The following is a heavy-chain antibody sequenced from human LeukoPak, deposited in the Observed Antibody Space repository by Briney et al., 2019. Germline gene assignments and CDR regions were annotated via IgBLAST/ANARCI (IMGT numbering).Heavy chain of an antibody. CDR2: INPNSGGT. V-gene: IGHV1-2*02. Sequence: GASVKVSCKASGYTFTGYYMHWVRQAPRQGLEWMGWINPNSGGTNYAQKFQGRVTMTRDTSVSTAYMELSRLRSDDTAVYYCARVLSNYYDSSGYYGYWGQGTLVTVSS. J-gene: IGHJ4*02. CDR1: GYTFTGYY. CDR3: ARVLSNYYDSSGYYGY. D-gene: IGHD3-22*01.